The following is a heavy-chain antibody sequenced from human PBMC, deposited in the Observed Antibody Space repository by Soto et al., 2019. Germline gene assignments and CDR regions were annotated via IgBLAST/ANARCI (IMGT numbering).Heavy chain of an antibody. Sequence: GGSLRLSCAASGFTFSNAWMSWVRQAPGKGLEWVGRIKSKTDGGTTDYAAPVKGRFTISRDDSKNTLYLQMNSLKTEDTAVYYCTTHIWLELRGAFDIWGQGTMVTVSS. D-gene: IGHD1-7*01. CDR3: TTHIWLELRGAFDI. CDR2: IKSKTDGGTT. V-gene: IGHV3-15*01. CDR1: GFTFSNAW. J-gene: IGHJ3*02.